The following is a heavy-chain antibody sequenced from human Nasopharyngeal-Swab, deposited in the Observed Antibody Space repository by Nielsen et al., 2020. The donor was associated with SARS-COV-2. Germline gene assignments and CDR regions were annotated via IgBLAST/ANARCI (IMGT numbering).Heavy chain of an antibody. V-gene: IGHV3-7*03. CDR2: IKQDGSEK. Sequence: GESLKISCAASGFTFSSYWMSWVRQAPGKGLEWVANIKQDGSEKYYVDSVKGRFTISRDNAENSLYLQMNSLRAEDTAVYYCARDSYDILTGYYPIPSYYYYYYYMDVWGKGTTVTVSS. J-gene: IGHJ6*03. D-gene: IGHD3-9*01. CDR1: GFTFSSYW. CDR3: ARDSYDILTGYYPIPSYYYYYYYMDV.